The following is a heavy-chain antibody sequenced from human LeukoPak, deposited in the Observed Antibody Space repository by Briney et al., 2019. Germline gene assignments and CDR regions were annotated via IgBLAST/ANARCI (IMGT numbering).Heavy chain of an antibody. CDR2: IYYSGST. V-gene: IGHV4-61*05. CDR3: ARFKRAPTTVTTSFDY. Sequence: PSATLSLTCTVSGYSISSGYYWGWIRQPPGKGLEWIGYIYYSGSTNYNPSLKSRVSISVDTSKNQFSLKLSSVTAADTAVYYCARFKRAPTTVTTSFDYWGQGTLVTVSS. D-gene: IGHD4-17*01. CDR1: GYSISSGYY. J-gene: IGHJ4*02.